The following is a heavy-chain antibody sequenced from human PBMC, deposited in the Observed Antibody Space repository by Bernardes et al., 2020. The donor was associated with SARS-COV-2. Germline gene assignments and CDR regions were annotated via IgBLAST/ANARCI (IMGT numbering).Heavy chain of an antibody. J-gene: IGHJ3*02. CDR1: GYTFTDYY. CDR2: MNPISGGT. D-gene: IGHD3-16*01. Sequence: ASVKVSCKASGYTFTDYYMHWVRQAPGQGLEWMGWMNPISGGTNYAQKFQGRVTMTRDTSISTAYMELSRLTSDDTAVFYCASGSMIGTPRAFDIWGQGTMVTVSS. CDR3: ASGSMIGTPRAFDI. V-gene: IGHV1-2*02.